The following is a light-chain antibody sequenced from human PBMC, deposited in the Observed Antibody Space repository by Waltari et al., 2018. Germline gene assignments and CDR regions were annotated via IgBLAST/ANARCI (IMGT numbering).Light chain of an antibody. J-gene: IGKJ1*01. CDR3: QHFGSSWWT. Sequence: EMVLTQSPGTLSLSPGERATLSCRASQTLTDNYLGWYQQKPGQPPRLLIYAASRRATGIPDRFSGSGSGTDFTLTITRLEPEDFAVFYCQHFGSSWWTFGQGTKVEIK. CDR1: QTLTDNY. V-gene: IGKV3-20*01. CDR2: AAS.